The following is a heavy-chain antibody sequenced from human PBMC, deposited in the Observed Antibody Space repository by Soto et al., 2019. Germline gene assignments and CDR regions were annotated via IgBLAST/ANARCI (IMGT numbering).Heavy chain of an antibody. CDR1: GGTFGSYT. CDR2: IIPILGIA. Sequence: QVQLVQSGAEVKKPGSSVKVSCKASGGTFGSYTISWVRQAPGQGLEWMGRIIPILGIANYAQKFQGRVTITADKSASTAYMELSSLRSEDTAVYYCARRESVVVVPAAMRDAFDIWGQGTMVTVSS. D-gene: IGHD2-2*01. J-gene: IGHJ3*02. CDR3: ARRESVVVVPAAMRDAFDI. V-gene: IGHV1-69*02.